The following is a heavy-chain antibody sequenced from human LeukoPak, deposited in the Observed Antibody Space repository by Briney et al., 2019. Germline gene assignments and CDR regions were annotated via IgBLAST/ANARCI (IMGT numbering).Heavy chain of an antibody. CDR2: ISYDGSNK. CDR3: AKGANYDYVWGSYRKADAFDI. Sequence: GGSLRLSCAASGFTFSSYGMHWVRQAPGKGLEWVAVISYDGSNKYYADSVKGRFTISRDNSKNTLYLQMNSLRAEDTAVYYCAKGANYDYVWGSYRKADAFDIWGQGTMVTVSS. J-gene: IGHJ3*02. CDR1: GFTFSSYG. V-gene: IGHV3-30*18. D-gene: IGHD3-16*02.